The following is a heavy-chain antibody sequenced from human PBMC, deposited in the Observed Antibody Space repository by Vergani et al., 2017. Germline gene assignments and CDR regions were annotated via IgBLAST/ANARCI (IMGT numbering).Heavy chain of an antibody. J-gene: IGHJ6*02. CDR2: IIPIFGTA. V-gene: IGHV1-69*13. CDR3: ARGSVAWAYYYGMDV. Sequence: QVQLVQSGAEVKKPGASVKVSCKASGYTFTSYGISWVRQAPGQGLEWMGGIIPIFGTANYAQKFQGRVTITADESTSTAYMELSSLRSEDTAVYYCARGSVAWAYYYGMDVWGQGTTVTVSS. CDR1: GYTFTSYG. D-gene: IGHD6-19*01.